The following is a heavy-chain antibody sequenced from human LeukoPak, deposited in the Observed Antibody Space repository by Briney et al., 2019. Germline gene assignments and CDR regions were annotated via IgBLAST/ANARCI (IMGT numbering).Heavy chain of an antibody. CDR2: INHSGST. CDR1: GGSFSGYY. Sequence: SETLSLTCAVYGGSFSGYYWSWIRQPPGKGLEWIGEINHSGSTNYNPSLKNRVTISVDTSKNQFSRKLSSVTAADTAVYYCARGRRRSSITMIVVVIHNPIYFDYWGQGTLVTVSS. J-gene: IGHJ4*02. CDR3: ARGRRRSSITMIVVVIHNPIYFDY. D-gene: IGHD3-22*01. V-gene: IGHV4-34*01.